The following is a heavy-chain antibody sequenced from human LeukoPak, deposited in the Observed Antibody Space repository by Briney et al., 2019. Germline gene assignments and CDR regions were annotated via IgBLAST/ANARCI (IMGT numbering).Heavy chain of an antibody. Sequence: SETLSLTCTVSGGSISSYYWSWIRQPPGKGLEWIGYIHYSGSTNYNPSLKSRVIISVDTSKNQFSLKLSSVTAADTAVYYCASSRRVPGVSIGYFDSWGQGTLVTVSS. CDR2: IHYSGST. V-gene: IGHV4-59*08. J-gene: IGHJ4*02. CDR3: ASSRRVPGVSIGYFDS. D-gene: IGHD3-10*01. CDR1: GGSISSYY.